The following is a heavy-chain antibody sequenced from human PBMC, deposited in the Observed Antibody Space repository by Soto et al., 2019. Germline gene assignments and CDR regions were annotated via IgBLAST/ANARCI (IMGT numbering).Heavy chain of an antibody. D-gene: IGHD3-3*01. Sequence: ASVKVSCKASGYTSTSYGISWVRQAPGQGLEWMGWISAYNGDTNYAQKLQGRVTMTTDTSTSTVYMELRSLRSDDTAVYYCAREPTRFWSGFYNYFDYWGQGTLVTVSS. CDR3: AREPTRFWSGFYNYFDY. J-gene: IGHJ4*02. V-gene: IGHV1-18*01. CDR1: GYTSTSYG. CDR2: ISAYNGDT.